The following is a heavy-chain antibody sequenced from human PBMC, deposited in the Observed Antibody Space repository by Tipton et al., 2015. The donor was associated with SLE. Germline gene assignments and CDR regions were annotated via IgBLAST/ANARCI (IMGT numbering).Heavy chain of an antibody. J-gene: IGHJ6*03. CDR2: INHRGNT. V-gene: IGHV4-34*01. Sequence: TLSLTCAVYGGSFSGNYWIWIRQPPGKGLEWIGEINHRGNTNYNPSLKSRVTISVDTSKNQFSLKLSSVTAADTAVYYCARGGDFWSGPTSYFYYHYYVDVWGKGTTVTVSS. CDR1: GGSFSGNY. CDR3: ARGGDFWSGPTSYFYYHYYVDV. D-gene: IGHD3-3*01.